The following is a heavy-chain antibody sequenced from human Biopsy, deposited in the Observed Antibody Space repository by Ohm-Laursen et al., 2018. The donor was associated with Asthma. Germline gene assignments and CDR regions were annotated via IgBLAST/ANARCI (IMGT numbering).Heavy chain of an antibody. CDR2: VSYDGGVV. D-gene: IGHD3-3*01. CDR1: GFAFRSHA. Sequence: SLRLSCTASGFAFRSHAMHWVRQAPGKGLEWVSVVSYDGGVVHYADSMKGRFTISRDNAKSTLYLQMNRLRTDDTAVYFCAKRRGYSDLTDFDHWGQGTLVTVSS. J-gene: IGHJ4*02. CDR3: AKRRGYSDLTDFDH. V-gene: IGHV3-30*18.